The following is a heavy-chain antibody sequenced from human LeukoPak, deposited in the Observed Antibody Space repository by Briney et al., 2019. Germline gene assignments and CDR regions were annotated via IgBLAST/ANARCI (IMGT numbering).Heavy chain of an antibody. CDR2: IWYDGSKT. CDR1: GFSFNTYG. CDR3: AKGGGSTLGMDV. V-gene: IGHV3-33*06. D-gene: IGHD1-26*01. Sequence: GGSLRLSCEASGFSFNTYGMHWVRQAPGKGPERVAIIWYDGSKTYYADSVWGRFTISRDNSKNMVYLQMDSLRAEDTAEYYCAKGGGSTLGMDVWGQGTTVTVSS. J-gene: IGHJ6*02.